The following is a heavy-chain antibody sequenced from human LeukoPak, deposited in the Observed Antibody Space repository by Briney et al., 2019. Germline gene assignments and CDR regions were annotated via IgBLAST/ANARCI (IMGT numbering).Heavy chain of an antibody. CDR1: GFTFSSYG. CDR2: ISYDGSNK. D-gene: IGHD2-2*01. Sequence: QAGGSLRLSCAASGFTFSSYGMHWVHQAPGKGLEWVAVISYDGSNKYYADSVKGRFTISRDNSKNTLYLQMNSLRAEDTAVYYCAKDYRRYCSSTSCYHFDYWGQGTLVTVSS. J-gene: IGHJ4*02. V-gene: IGHV3-30*18. CDR3: AKDYRRYCSSTSCYHFDY.